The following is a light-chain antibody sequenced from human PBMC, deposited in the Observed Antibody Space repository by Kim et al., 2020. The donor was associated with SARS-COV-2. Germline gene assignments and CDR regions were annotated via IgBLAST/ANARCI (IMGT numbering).Light chain of an antibody. CDR3: QQYARSPRT. CDR2: GAS. J-gene: IGKJ1*01. CDR1: ETLKGTY. Sequence: EIMLTQSPGTLSLSPGERDTLSCRASETLKGTYLVWYQQRPGQAPRRLIYGASNRATGIPDRFSGSVSGTAFTLTITRLEPEDFAVYYCQQYARSPRTFGQGTKVDIK. V-gene: IGKV3-20*01.